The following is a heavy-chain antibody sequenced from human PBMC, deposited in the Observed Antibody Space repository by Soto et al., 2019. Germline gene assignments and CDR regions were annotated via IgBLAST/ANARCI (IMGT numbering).Heavy chain of an antibody. V-gene: IGHV4-59*01. CDR2: VYYTGST. D-gene: IGHD6-19*01. CDR3: ARSVAVPGAHIDY. J-gene: IGHJ4*02. CDR1: GCSISGSS. Sequence: XETLTLTCSVAGCSISGSSRSWIRQSPGKGLEWLGYVYYTGSTNYSPSLRSRVSISVDTSKNEFSLRLSSVTAADTAVYFCARSVAVPGAHIDYWGQGTQVTVSS.